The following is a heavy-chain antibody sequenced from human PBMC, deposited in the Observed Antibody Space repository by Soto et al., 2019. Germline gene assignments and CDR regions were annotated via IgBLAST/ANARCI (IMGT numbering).Heavy chain of an antibody. D-gene: IGHD4-17*01. CDR1: GFTFDDYV. Sequence: EVQLVESGGGLVQPGRSLRLSCAASGFTFDDYVMHWVRQAPGKGLEWVSGISWNSGTIAYAGSVKGRFTMSRDNAKNSLYLQMNTLRAEDTAFYYCAKDYRMTTVTDGEFDYWGQGTLVTVSS. J-gene: IGHJ4*02. CDR3: AKDYRMTTVTDGEFDY. CDR2: ISWNSGTI. V-gene: IGHV3-9*01.